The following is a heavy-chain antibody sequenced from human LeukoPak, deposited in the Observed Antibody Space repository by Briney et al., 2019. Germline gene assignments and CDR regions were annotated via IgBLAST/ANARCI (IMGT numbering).Heavy chain of an antibody. CDR1: GDSISSYY. CDR2: IYYSGST. CDR3: AREDCSGTSCSEYV. V-gene: IGHV4-59*01. Sequence: SETLSLTCTVSGDSISSYYWSWVRQSPGKGLEWVGYIYYSGSTNYNPSLKSRVTISVDTSKNQFSLKLSSVTAADTAVYYCAREDCSGTSCSEYVWGQGTTVTVSS. D-gene: IGHD2-2*01. J-gene: IGHJ6*02.